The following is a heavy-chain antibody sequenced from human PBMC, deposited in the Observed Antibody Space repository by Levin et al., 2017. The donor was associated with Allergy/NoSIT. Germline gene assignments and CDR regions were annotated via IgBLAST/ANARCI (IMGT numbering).Heavy chain of an antibody. CDR2: FDPEDGET. CDR1: GYTLTELS. J-gene: IGHJ3*02. V-gene: IGHV1-24*01. Sequence: AASVKVSCKVSGYTLTELSMHWVRQAPGKGLEWMGGFDPEDGETIYAQKFQGRVTMTEDTSTDTAYMELSSLRSEDTAVYYCATRGGLYSSSWRAGGAFDIWGQGTMVTVSS. D-gene: IGHD6-13*01. CDR3: ATRGGLYSSSWRAGGAFDI.